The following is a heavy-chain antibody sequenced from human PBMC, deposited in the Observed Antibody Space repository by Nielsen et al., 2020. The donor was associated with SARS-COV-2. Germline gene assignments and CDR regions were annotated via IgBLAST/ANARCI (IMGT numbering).Heavy chain of an antibody. CDR3: ARVRCSGGSCYFDY. CDR2: IGTYNGNT. D-gene: IGHD2-15*01. Sequence: ASVKVSCKTSGYRFSSSGIGWVRQAPGQGLEWMGYIGTYNGNTKYAQKVQGRVTMTTDTSTSTAYMELTSLRSDDTAVYYCARVRCSGGSCYFDYWGQGTLVTISS. V-gene: IGHV1-18*01. J-gene: IGHJ4*02. CDR1: GYRFSSSG.